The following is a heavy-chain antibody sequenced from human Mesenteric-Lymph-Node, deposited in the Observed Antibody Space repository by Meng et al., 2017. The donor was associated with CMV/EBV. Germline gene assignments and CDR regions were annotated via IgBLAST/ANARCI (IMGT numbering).Heavy chain of an antibody. CDR3: TSNRVPTTFGWFDP. D-gene: IGHD2/OR15-2a*01. J-gene: IGHJ5*02. CDR2: INWNGGTT. V-gene: IGHV3-20*04. Sequence: GGSLRLSCAASGFTFDDYGMTWVRQVPGMGLEWVSGINWNGGTTGYADSVKGRFTISRDNAKNTLFLQINSLRAEDTAVYYCTSNRVPTTFGWFDPWGQGTLVTVSS. CDR1: GFTFDDYG.